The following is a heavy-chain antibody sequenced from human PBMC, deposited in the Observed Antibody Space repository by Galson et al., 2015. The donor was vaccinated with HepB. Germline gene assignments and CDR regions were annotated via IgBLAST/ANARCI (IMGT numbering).Heavy chain of an antibody. CDR2: ISSGSSTI. CDR1: GFTLSSYS. V-gene: IGHV3-48*01. CDR3: ARGTPTRLDY. Sequence: SLRLSCAASGFTLSSYSMNWVRQASGKGLEWVSYISSGSSTIYYADSVKSRFAISRDNAKNSLYLQMNSLRAEDTAVYYCARGTPTRLDYWGQGTLVTVSS. J-gene: IGHJ4*02.